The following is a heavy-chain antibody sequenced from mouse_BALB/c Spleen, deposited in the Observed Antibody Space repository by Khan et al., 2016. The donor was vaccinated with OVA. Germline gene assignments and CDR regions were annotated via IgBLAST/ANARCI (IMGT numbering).Heavy chain of an antibody. Sequence: DVQLVESGGDLVKPEGSLKLSCAASGFTFSTYGMSWVRQTPDKRLEWVATISSGGSYTYYPDSVQGRFTISRDNAKNPLYLQMSSLKSEDTAMFYGARLAYYYDSEGFAYWGQGTLVTVSA. CDR1: GFTFSTYG. J-gene: IGHJ3*01. D-gene: IGHD1-1*01. V-gene: IGHV5-6*01. CDR2: ISSGGSYT. CDR3: ARLAYYYDSEGFAY.